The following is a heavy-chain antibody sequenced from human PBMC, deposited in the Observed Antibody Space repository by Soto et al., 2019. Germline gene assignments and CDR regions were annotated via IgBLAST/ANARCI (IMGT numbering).Heavy chain of an antibody. D-gene: IGHD1-26*01. Sequence: QVQLVQSGAEVKKPGASVKVLCKASGYTFSGYYIHWVRQAPGQGLEWLGWINLNSGDTKYAQKLQDQVTLTSDTSISTAYMELSGRRSDATAVFFCARARQWVQRWALGYWGQGTLITVSS. CDR2: INLNSGDT. V-gene: IGHV1-2*02. J-gene: IGHJ4*02. CDR3: ARARQWVQRWALGY. CDR1: GYTFSGYY.